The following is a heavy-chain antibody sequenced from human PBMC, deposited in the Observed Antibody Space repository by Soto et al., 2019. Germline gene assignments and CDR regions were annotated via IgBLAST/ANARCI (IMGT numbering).Heavy chain of an antibody. V-gene: IGHV1-18*01. CDR1: GYTLTRYG. CDR2: INTYNGNT. CDR3: AMVDVYVTPSPQDV. D-gene: IGHD3-16*01. J-gene: IGHJ6*02. Sequence: QVQLVQSGAEVKNPGASVKVSCKASGYTLTRYGIGWARQAPGQGLEWMGWINTYNGNTNYAQNVQGRVTLTTDTSTSTAYMELRSLRSNDTAIYYCAMVDVYVTPSPQDVWDQGTTVIVSS.